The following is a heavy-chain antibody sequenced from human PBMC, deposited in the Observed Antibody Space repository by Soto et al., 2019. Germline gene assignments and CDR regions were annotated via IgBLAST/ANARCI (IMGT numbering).Heavy chain of an antibody. J-gene: IGHJ4*02. CDR3: ARALVSKIRHDY. V-gene: IGHV1-18*01. CDR2: ISTYNVNT. Sequence: QVQLVQSGAEVKKPGAAVKVYCKTSGYSFTSDGISWVRQAPGQGLEWIGWISTYNVNTYYAQKIQGRVTMTTDTSTTTAHMDVRILRSDDTAVYYCARALVSKIRHDYWGQGTLVTVPS. CDR1: GYSFTSDG. D-gene: IGHD5-12*01.